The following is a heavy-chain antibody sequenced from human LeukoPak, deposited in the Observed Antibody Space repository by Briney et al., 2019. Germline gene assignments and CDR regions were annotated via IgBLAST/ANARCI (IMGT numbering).Heavy chain of an antibody. D-gene: IGHD3-22*01. CDR2: IYYSGST. Sequence: SETLSLTCTVSGGSIGSSSYYWGWIRQPPGKGLEWIGSIYYSGSTYYNPSLKSRVTISVDTSKNQFSLKLSSVTAADTAVYYCARVEDSSPSSYHDAFDIWGQGTMVTVSS. V-gene: IGHV4-39*07. CDR1: GGSIGSSSYY. J-gene: IGHJ3*02. CDR3: ARVEDSSPSSYHDAFDI.